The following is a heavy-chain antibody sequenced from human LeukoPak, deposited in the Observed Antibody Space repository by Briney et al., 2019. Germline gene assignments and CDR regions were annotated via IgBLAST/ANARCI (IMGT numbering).Heavy chain of an antibody. CDR2: INHSGST. D-gene: IGHD3-22*01. CDR3: ARGQREWDSSGYYFPVRHFDY. Sequence: SETLSLTCAVYGGSLSGYYWSWIRQPPGKGLEWIGEINHSGSTNYNPSLKSRVTISVDTSKNQFSLKLSSVTAADTAVYYCARGQREWDSSGYYFPVRHFDYWGQGTLVTVSS. V-gene: IGHV4-34*01. CDR1: GGSLSGYY. J-gene: IGHJ4*02.